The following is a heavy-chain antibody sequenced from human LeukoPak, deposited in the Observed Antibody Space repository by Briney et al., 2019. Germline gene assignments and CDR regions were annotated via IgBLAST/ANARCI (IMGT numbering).Heavy chain of an antibody. CDR1: GFTFSSYA. J-gene: IGHJ4*02. Sequence: GGSLRLSCAASGFTFSSYAMHWVRQAPGKGLEWVAVISYDGSNKYYVDSVKGRFTISRDNSKNTLYLQMNSLRAEDTAVYYCASLAWIQLWLRWGGYWGQGTLVTVSS. CDR2: ISYDGSNK. D-gene: IGHD5-18*01. CDR3: ASLAWIQLWLRWGGY. V-gene: IGHV3-30*04.